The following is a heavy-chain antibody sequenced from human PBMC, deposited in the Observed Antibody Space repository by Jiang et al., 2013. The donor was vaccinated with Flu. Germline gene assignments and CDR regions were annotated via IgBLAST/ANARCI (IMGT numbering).Heavy chain of an antibody. J-gene: IGHJ4*02. CDR2: IYWDDDK. D-gene: IGHD6-13*01. CDR1: GFSLSTSGVG. V-gene: IGHV2-5*02. Sequence: KPTQTLTLTCTFSGFSLSTSGVGVGWIRQPPGKALEWLALIYWDDDKRYSPSLKSRLTITKDTSKNQVVLTMTNMDPVDTATYYCAHSLDPPFSSSSWYRGSYYFDYWGQGTLVTVSS. CDR3: AHSLDPPFSSSSWYRGSYYFDY.